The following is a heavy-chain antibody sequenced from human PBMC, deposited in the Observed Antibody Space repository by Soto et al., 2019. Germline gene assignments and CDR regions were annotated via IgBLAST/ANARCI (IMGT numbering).Heavy chain of an antibody. CDR3: AKVAKGGYCSGGSCYSYPSDY. D-gene: IGHD2-15*01. Sequence: EVQLLESGGGLVQPGGSLRLSCAASGFTFSSYAMSWVRQAPGKGLEWVSATSGSGGSTYYADSVKGRFTISRDNSKNTLYLQMNSLRAEDTAVYYCAKVAKGGYCSGGSCYSYPSDYWGQGTLVTVSS. V-gene: IGHV3-23*01. CDR2: TSGSGGST. CDR1: GFTFSSYA. J-gene: IGHJ4*02.